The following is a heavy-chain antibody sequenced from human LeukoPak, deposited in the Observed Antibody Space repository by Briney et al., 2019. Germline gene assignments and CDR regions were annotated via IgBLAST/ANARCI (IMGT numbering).Heavy chain of an antibody. Sequence: PSETLSLTCTVSGGSISSSSYYWGWIRQPPGKGLEWIGSIYYSGSTYYNPSLKSRVTISVDTSKNQFSLKLSSVTAADTAVYYCASGSGSYRTPYYYMDVWGTGTTVTVSS. CDR3: ASGSGSYRTPYYYMDV. D-gene: IGHD3-10*01. CDR2: IYYSGST. J-gene: IGHJ6*03. V-gene: IGHV4-39*01. CDR1: GGSISSSSYY.